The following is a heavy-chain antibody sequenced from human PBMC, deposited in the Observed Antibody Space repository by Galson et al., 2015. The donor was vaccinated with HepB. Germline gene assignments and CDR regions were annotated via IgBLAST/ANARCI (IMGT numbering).Heavy chain of an antibody. CDR3: ARDPSYYYDYSGYYYYYYGLDV. CDR2: TYYRSKWYN. J-gene: IGHJ6*02. V-gene: IGHV6-1*01. D-gene: IGHD3-22*01. CDR1: GDSVYSNSAA. Sequence: CAISGDSVYSNSAAWNWIRQSPSRGLEWLGRTYYRSKWYNDYAVSLKNRITINPDTSKNQFSLQLNSVTPEDTAVYYCARDPSYYYDYSGYYYYYYGLDVWGQGTTVTVSS.